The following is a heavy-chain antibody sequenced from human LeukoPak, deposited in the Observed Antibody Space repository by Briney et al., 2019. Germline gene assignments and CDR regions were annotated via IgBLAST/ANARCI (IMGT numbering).Heavy chain of an antibody. CDR1: GFTFSSYA. CDR3: ARDPGTGRFGYSGYHYGDYFDY. CDR2: ISYDGSNK. V-gene: IGHV3-30*04. D-gene: IGHD5-12*01. J-gene: IGHJ4*02. Sequence: PGRSLRLSCAASGFTFSSYAIHWVRQAPGKGLEWVAVISYDGSNKYYADSVKGRFTISRDNSKNTLYLQMNSLRAEDTAVYYCARDPGTGRFGYSGYHYGDYFDYWGQGTLVTVSS.